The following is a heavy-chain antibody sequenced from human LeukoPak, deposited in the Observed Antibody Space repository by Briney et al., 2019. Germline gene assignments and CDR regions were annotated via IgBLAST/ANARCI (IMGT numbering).Heavy chain of an antibody. CDR1: GFTFSTRP. CDR3: VNQISGWVY. J-gene: IGHJ4*02. CDR2: SRANGGST. D-gene: IGHD6-19*01. V-gene: IGHV3-64D*06. Sequence: GGSLRLSCSASGFTFSTRPMHWVRQAPGKGLEYVSGSRANGGSTYYADSVKGRFIISRDNSKNTVYLQMSSLRPEDTAMYYCVNQISGWVYWGQGTLVTVSS.